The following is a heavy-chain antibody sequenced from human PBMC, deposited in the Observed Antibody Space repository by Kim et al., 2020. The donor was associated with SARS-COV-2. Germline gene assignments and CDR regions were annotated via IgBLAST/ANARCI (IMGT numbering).Heavy chain of an antibody. J-gene: IGHJ6*02. CDR2: IYPGDSDT. CDR3: TRLSWGAGMVLGKEHREGRQGFDV. Sequence: GESLKISCQGSGYTFRDFWIVWVRQMPGKGLEVMGIIYPGDSDTRYSPSFRGQVTIPADKSINTAYLQWSSLKASDSALYYCTRLSWGAGMVLGKEHREGRQGFDVWGQGTTVTVSS. D-gene: IGHD1-26*01. V-gene: IGHV5-51*01. CDR1: GYTFRDFW.